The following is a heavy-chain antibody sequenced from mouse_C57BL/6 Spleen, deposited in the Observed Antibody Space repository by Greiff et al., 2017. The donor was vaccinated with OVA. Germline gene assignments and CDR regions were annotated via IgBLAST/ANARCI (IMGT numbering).Heavy chain of an antibody. CDR1: GFTFSSYG. CDR3: ARNWGGFAY. J-gene: IGHJ3*01. CDR2: ISSGGSYT. D-gene: IGHD4-1*01. Sequence: EVKLVESGGDLVKPGGSLKLSCAASGFTFSSYGMSWVRQTPDKRLEWVATISSGGSYTYYPDSVKGRFTISRDNAKNTLYLQMSSLKSEDTAMYYCARNWGGFAYWGQGTLVTVSA. V-gene: IGHV5-6*01.